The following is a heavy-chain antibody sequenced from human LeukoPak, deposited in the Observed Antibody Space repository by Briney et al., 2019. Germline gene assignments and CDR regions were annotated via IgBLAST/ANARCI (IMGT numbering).Heavy chain of an antibody. D-gene: IGHD2-2*02. CDR1: GFTLSSYA. J-gene: IGHJ5*02. V-gene: IGHV3-23*01. CDR2: ISGRGGST. Sequence: GGSLRLSCAASGFTLSSYAMSWVRQAPGKGLEWVSAISGRGGSTYYADSVKGRFTISRDNSKNTLYLQMNSLRAEDTAVYYCAKDPLASRYCSSTSCYTNWFDPWGQGTLVTVSS. CDR3: AKDPLASRYCSSTSCYTNWFDP.